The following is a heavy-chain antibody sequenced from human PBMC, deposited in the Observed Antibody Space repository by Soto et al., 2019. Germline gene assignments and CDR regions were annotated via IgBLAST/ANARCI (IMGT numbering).Heavy chain of an antibody. CDR3: ARDSDCSGGSCYWFDP. D-gene: IGHD2-15*01. J-gene: IGHJ5*02. V-gene: IGHV1-69*13. Sequence: GSAVKVSCKASGGTFSSYAISWVRQAPVQGLEWMGGIIPIFGTANYAQKFQGRVTITADESTCTAYMELSSLRSEDTAVYYCARDSDCSGGSCYWFDPWGQGTLVTVSS. CDR2: IIPIFGTA. CDR1: GGTFSSYA.